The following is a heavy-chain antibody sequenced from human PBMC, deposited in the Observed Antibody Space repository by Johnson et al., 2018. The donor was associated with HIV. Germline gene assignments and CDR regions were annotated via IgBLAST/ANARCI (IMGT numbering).Heavy chain of an antibody. J-gene: IGHJ3*02. Sequence: VQLVESGGGLVQPGRSLRLSCAASGFTFDDYAMHWVRHAPGKGLEWVPGISWNSGSIGYADSVQGRFTISRDNAKNSLYLQMNSLRAEDTALYYCAKDLALSGYLDAFDIWGQGTMVTVSS. CDR1: GFTFDDYA. D-gene: IGHD3-22*01. CDR2: ISWNSGSI. V-gene: IGHV3-9*01. CDR3: AKDLALSGYLDAFDI.